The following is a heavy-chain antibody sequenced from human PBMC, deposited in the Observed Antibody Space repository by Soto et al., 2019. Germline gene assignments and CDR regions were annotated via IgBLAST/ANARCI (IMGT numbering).Heavy chain of an antibody. V-gene: IGHV4-30-4*01. CDR2: IYYSGST. J-gene: IGHJ4*02. D-gene: IGHD5-12*01. CDR1: GGSISSGDYY. Sequence: SETLSLTCTVSGGSISSGDYYWIWIRHPPGKGLEWIGYIYYSGSTYYNPSLKSRVTISVDTSKNQFSLKLSSVTAADTAVYYCARSSYERWLQLPVFDYWGQGTLVTVSS. CDR3: ARSSYERWLQLPVFDY.